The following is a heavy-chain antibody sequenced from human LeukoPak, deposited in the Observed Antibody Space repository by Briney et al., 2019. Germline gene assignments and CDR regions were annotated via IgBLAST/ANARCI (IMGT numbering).Heavy chain of an antibody. CDR3: AREGYYDFWSGPPIIDY. CDR1: GLTFSSYS. Sequence: GGSLRLSCAASGLTFSSYSMNWVRQAPGKGLEWVSYISSSSSTIYYVDSVKGRFTISRDNAKNSLYLQMNSLRAEDTAVYYCAREGYYDFWSGPPIIDYWGQGTLVTVSS. D-gene: IGHD3-3*01. V-gene: IGHV3-48*04. CDR2: ISSSSSTI. J-gene: IGHJ4*02.